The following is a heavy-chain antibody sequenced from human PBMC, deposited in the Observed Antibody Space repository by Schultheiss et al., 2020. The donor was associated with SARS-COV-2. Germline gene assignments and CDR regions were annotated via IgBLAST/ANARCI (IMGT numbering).Heavy chain of an antibody. CDR3: ARGYYYGSGTGPYYYGMDV. D-gene: IGHD3-10*01. Sequence: GESLKISCAASGFTFSSYWMHWVRQAPGKGLVWVSRINSDGSSTSYADSVKGRFTISRDNAKNTLYLQMNSLRAEDTAVYYCARGYYYGSGTGPYYYGMDVWGQGTTVTVSS. J-gene: IGHJ6*02. CDR1: GFTFSSYW. CDR2: INSDGSST. V-gene: IGHV3-74*01.